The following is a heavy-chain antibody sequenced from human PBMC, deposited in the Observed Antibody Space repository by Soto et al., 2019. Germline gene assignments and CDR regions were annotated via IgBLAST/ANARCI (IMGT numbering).Heavy chain of an antibody. V-gene: IGHV4-4*02. D-gene: IGHD1-20*01. CDR2: IFHDGTA. CDR1: GVSISSGNW. J-gene: IGHJ4*02. Sequence: SETLSLTCAVSGVSISSGNWWTWVRQSPQRGLEYIGEIFHDGTANYYPSFERRVAISVDTSKNQFSLKLTSVTAADTAIYFCARLVYNTRLNYMYFDFWGQGTLVTVSS. CDR3: ARLVYNTRLNYMYFDF.